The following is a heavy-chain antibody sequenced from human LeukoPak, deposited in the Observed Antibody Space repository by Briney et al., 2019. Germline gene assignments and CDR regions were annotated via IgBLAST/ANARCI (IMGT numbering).Heavy chain of an antibody. Sequence: SVKVSCKASGGTFSSYAISWARQAPGQGLEWMGGIIPIFGTANYAQKFQGRVTITADESTSTAYMELSSLRSEDTAVYYCARDLGYSYGRRFDYWGQGTLVTVSS. J-gene: IGHJ4*02. V-gene: IGHV1-69*13. D-gene: IGHD5-18*01. CDR2: IIPIFGTA. CDR1: GGTFSSYA. CDR3: ARDLGYSYGRRFDY.